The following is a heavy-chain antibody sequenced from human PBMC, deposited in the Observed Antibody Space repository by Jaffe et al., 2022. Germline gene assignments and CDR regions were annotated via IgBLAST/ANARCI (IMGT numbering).Heavy chain of an antibody. CDR1: GGSISSGSYY. CDR2: IYTSGST. CDR3: ARDSGAVAQGAFDI. J-gene: IGHJ3*02. D-gene: IGHD6-19*01. Sequence: QVQLQESGPGLVKPSQTLSLTCTVSGGSISSGSYYWSWIRQPAGKGLEWIGRIYTSGSTNYNPSLKSRVTISVDTSKNQFSLKLSSVTAADTAVYYCARDSGAVAQGAFDIWGQGTMVTVSS. V-gene: IGHV4-61*02.